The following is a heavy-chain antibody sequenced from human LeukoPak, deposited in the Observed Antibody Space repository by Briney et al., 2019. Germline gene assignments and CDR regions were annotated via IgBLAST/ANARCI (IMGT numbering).Heavy chain of an antibody. CDR3: AKDIRGGDYYYYMDV. CDR1: GFTFSSYA. Sequence: GGSLRLSCAASGFTFSSYAMHWVRQAPGKGLEWVSGISWNSGSIGYADSVKGRFTISRDNAKNSLYLQMNSLRAEDTALYYCAKDIRGGDYYYYMDVWGKGTTVTISS. V-gene: IGHV3-9*01. J-gene: IGHJ6*03. D-gene: IGHD4-17*01. CDR2: ISWNSGSI.